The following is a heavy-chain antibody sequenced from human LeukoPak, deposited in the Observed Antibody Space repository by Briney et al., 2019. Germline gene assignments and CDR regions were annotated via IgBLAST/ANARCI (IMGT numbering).Heavy chain of an antibody. CDR3: ARGGRSDYYGSGSYSDY. D-gene: IGHD3-10*01. V-gene: IGHV1-18*04. CDR1: GYTFTSYG. CDR2: ISAYNGNT. J-gene: IGHJ4*02. Sequence: ASVKVSCKASGYTFTSYGISWVRQAPGQGLEWMGWISAYNGNTNYAQKLQGRVTMTTDTSTSTACMELRSLRSDDTAVYYCARGGRSDYYGSGSYSDYWGQGTLVTVSS.